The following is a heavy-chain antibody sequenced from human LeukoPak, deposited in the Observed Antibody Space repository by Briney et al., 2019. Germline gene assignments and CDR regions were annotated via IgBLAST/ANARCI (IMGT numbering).Heavy chain of an antibody. J-gene: IGHJ4*02. V-gene: IGHV3-23*01. CDR3: AKDRGAAYHYMVRGIGSALADY. CDR2: FGRSGNT. CDR1: GFNFGIYA. D-gene: IGHD3-10*01. Sequence: GGSLRLSCAASGFNFGIYAMSWVRQVPGKGLEWVSTFGRSGNTYYADSVKGRFTISRDNSKNTLYLQMNSLRAEDTAVYYCAKDRGAAYHYMVRGIGSALADYWGQGTLVTVSS.